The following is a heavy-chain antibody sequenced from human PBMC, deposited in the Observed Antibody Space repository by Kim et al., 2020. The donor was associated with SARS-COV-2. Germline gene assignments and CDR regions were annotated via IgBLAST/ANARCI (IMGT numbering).Heavy chain of an antibody. CDR3: ARRDISSSHTDY. Sequence: RYSPSFHGQVTISADKSISTAYLQWSSLKASDTAMYYCARRDISSSHTDYWGQGTLVTVSS. V-gene: IGHV5-51*01. J-gene: IGHJ4*02. D-gene: IGHD6-13*01.